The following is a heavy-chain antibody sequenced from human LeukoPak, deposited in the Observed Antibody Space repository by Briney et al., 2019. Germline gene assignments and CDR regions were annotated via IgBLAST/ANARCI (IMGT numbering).Heavy chain of an antibody. J-gene: IGHJ4*02. CDR1: GGSFSGYY. V-gene: IGHV4-34*01. CDR2: INHSGST. D-gene: IGHD3-22*01. Sequence: PSETLSLTCAVYGGSFSGYYWSWIRQPPGKGLEWIGEINHSGSTNYNPSLKSRVTISVDASKNQFSLKLSSVTAADTAVYYCARKGRDGRVVVIRAFDYWGQGTLVTVSS. CDR3: ARKGRDGRVVVIRAFDY.